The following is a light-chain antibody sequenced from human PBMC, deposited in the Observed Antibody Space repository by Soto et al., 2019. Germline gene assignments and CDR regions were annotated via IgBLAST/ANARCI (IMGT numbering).Light chain of an antibody. CDR1: SSDVGSYNL. CDR2: EVS. CDR3: CSYAGSSTVV. Sequence: QSALTQPASVSGSPGQSITISCTGTSSDVGSYNLVSWYQHHPGKDPKLIIYEVSKRPSGVSNRFSGSKSGNTASLTSSGLQAADEADYYCCSYAGSSTVVFGTGTKLNVL. J-gene: IGLJ1*01. V-gene: IGLV2-23*02.